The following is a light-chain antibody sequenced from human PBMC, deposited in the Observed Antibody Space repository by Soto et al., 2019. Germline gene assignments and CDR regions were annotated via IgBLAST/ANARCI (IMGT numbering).Light chain of an antibody. CDR3: VSYTSSTTYV. Sequence: QSVLTQPASVSDSPGQSITISCTGTSSDVGGSNFVSWYQQHPGKPPKLIIYDVANRPSGVSNRFSGSKSGSTASLIISRLQTEDEADYYCVSYTSSTTYVFGTGTKVNVL. CDR2: DVA. J-gene: IGLJ1*01. V-gene: IGLV2-14*03. CDR1: SSDVGGSNF.